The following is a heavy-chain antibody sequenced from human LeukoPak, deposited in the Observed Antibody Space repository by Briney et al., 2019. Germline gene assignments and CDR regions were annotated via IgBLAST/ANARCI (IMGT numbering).Heavy chain of an antibody. V-gene: IGHV4-59*01. CDR2: MYYSGST. D-gene: IGHD3/OR15-3a*01. Sequence: PSETLSLTCTVSGGSISSYYWSWIRQPPGKGLEWIGYMYYSGSTNYNPSLKSRVTISVDTSKNQFSLKLSSVTAADTAVYYCARSHSVWTSFDYWGQGTLVTVSS. J-gene: IGHJ4*02. CDR3: ARSHSVWTSFDY. CDR1: GGSISSYY.